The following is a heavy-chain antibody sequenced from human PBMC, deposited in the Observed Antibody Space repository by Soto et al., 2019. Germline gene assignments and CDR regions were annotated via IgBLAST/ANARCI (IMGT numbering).Heavy chain of an antibody. CDR2: IDWVDVK. V-gene: IGHV2-70*01. Sequence: LVKPRVAHALSCTFSGFSLTKSGMCVTWIRQPPGKALEWLALIDWVDVKYYNTSLKTRLTLSKDTSKNQVVLTMTNMDPVDTGTYYCVRMLKGGTFPGIPIHYWGPATLVTASS. CDR1: GFSLTKSGMC. D-gene: IGHD3-16*01. J-gene: IGHJ4*02. CDR3: VRMLKGGTFPGIPIHY.